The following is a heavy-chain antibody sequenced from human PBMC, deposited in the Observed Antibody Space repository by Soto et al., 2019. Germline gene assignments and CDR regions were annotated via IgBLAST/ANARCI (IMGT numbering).Heavy chain of an antibody. Sequence: ASVKVSCKVSGYTLTELSMHWVRQAPGKGLEWMGGFDPEDGETIYAQKFQGRVTMTEDTSTDTAYMELSSLRSEDTAVYYCATFTLPQRNFDWLLDYYYYGMDVWGQGTTVTVSS. CDR1: GYTLTELS. D-gene: IGHD3-9*01. V-gene: IGHV1-24*01. CDR2: FDPEDGET. CDR3: ATFTLPQRNFDWLLDYYYYGMDV. J-gene: IGHJ6*02.